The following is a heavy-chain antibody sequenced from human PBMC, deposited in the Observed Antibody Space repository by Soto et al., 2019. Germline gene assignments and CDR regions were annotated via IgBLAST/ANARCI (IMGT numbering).Heavy chain of an antibody. V-gene: IGHV4-30-4*01. J-gene: IGHJ6*02. Sequence: TLSLTCTVSGGSISSGDYYWSWIRQPPGKGLEWIGYIYYSGSTYYNPSLRSRLTISVDTSKNQFSLKLSSVTAADTAVYCCARLGPTTVPTSYFTGNYNGMDVWGQGTTVTVSS. CDR1: GGSISSGDYY. D-gene: IGHD4-17*01. CDR2: IYYSGST. CDR3: ARLGPTTVPTSYFTGNYNGMDV.